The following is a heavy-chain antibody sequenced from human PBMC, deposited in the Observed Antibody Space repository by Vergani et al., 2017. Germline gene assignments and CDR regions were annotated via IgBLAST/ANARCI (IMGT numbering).Heavy chain of an antibody. V-gene: IGHV4-59*01. CDR1: GGSISSYY. Sequence: QLQLQESGPGLVKPSETLSLTCTVSGGSISSYYWSWIRQPPGKGLEWIGYIYYSGSTNYNPSLKSRVTISVDTSKNQFSLKLSSVTAADTAVYYCARAYWSGSPDYYDSSGYYYLFDYWGQGTLVTVSS. CDR3: ARAYWSGSPDYYDSSGYYYLFDY. CDR2: IYYSGST. D-gene: IGHD3-22*01. J-gene: IGHJ4*02.